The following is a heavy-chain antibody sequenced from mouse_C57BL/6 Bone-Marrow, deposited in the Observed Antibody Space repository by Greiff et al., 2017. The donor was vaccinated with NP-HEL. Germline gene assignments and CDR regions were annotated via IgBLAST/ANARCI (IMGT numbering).Heavy chain of an antibody. CDR3: ARSAAQATQHDY. CDR2: IYPSDSEP. Sequence: VQLQQPGAELVRPGSSVKLSCKASGYTFTSSWMDWVKQRPGQGLAWIGNIYPSDSEPPYNQKFKDKATLTVDKSSSTAYMQLSSLTSEDAAVDYCARSAAQATQHDYWGQGTTLTVSS. CDR1: GYTFTSSW. D-gene: IGHD3-2*02. J-gene: IGHJ2*01. V-gene: IGHV1-61*01.